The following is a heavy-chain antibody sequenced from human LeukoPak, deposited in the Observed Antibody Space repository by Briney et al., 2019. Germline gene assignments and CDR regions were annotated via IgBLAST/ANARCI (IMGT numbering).Heavy chain of an antibody. D-gene: IGHD2-15*01. V-gene: IGHV1-3*01. CDR3: ARGPRYCSGGSCYGLLDY. CDR1: GGTFSSYA. Sequence: ASVKVSCKASGGTFSSYAISWVRQAPGQRLEWMGWINAGNGNTKYSQKFQGRVTITRDTSASTAYMELSSLRSEDTAVYYCARGPRYCSGGSCYGLLDYWGQGTLVTVSS. CDR2: INAGNGNT. J-gene: IGHJ4*02.